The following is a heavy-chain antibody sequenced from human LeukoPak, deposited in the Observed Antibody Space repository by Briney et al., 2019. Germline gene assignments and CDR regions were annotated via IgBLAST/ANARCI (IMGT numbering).Heavy chain of an antibody. CDR1: GFTFSKAW. CDR2: IKRKNDGGTT. CDR3: AKERIPARRSGFDY. Sequence: AGGSLRLSCAASGFTFSKAWMTWVRQAPGKGLEWVGRIKRKNDGGTTDYPAPVKGRFTISRDDSKNTLYLQMNSLKIEDTAVYYCAKERIPARRSGFDYWGQGTLVTVSS. J-gene: IGHJ4*02. D-gene: IGHD6-6*01. V-gene: IGHV3-15*01.